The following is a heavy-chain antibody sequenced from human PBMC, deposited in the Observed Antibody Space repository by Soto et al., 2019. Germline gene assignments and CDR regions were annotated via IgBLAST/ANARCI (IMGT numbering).Heavy chain of an antibody. CDR3: AKDLTTVTPMNLFEF. CDR2: ISGTGRTT. CDR1: GFTFGTYV. J-gene: IGHJ4*02. V-gene: IGHV3-23*01. Sequence: QLLESGGGLAQPGGSLTVSCAASGFTFGTYVMSWVRQSPGKGLEWVSAISGTGRTTYYADSVKGRFSISRDNSRNTLYLHLSSLRPEDTAMYYCAKDLTTVTPMNLFEFWGPGTLVAVSS. D-gene: IGHD4-4*01.